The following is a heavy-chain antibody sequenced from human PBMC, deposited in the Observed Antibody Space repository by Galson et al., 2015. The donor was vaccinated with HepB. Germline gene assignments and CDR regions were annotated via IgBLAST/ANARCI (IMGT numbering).Heavy chain of an antibody. V-gene: IGHV1-2*06. CDR2: INPNSGGT. CDR3: ARGVMVRGVIYYYGMDV. Sequence: SVTVSCKASGYTFTGYYMHWVRQAPGQGLEWMGRINPNSGGTNYAQKFQGRVTMTRDTSISTAYMELSRLRSDDTAVYYCARGVMVRGVIYYYGMDVWGQGTTVTVSS. J-gene: IGHJ6*02. D-gene: IGHD3-10*01. CDR1: GYTFTGYY.